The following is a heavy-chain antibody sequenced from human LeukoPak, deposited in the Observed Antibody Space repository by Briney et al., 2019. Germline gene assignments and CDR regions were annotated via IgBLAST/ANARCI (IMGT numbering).Heavy chain of an antibody. Sequence: SETLSLTCTVSGGSMNNYYWSWVRQSPEKGLEWIGYISYSGSTNSNPSLKSRVTISLDTSKNQFSLKLISVTAADTAVYYCASQKLLWFGELSYFDYWGQGTLVTVSS. CDR2: ISYSGST. CDR3: ASQKLLWFGELSYFDY. J-gene: IGHJ4*02. CDR1: GGSMNNYY. V-gene: IGHV4-59*01. D-gene: IGHD3-10*01.